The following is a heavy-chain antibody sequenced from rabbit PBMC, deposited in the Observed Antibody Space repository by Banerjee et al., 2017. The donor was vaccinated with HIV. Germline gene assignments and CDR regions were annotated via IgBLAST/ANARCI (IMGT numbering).Heavy chain of an antibody. CDR3: VRLFDL. CDR2: IDAGSTGNT. CDR1: GFSFSSTYW. Sequence: QEQLEESGGDLVKPEGSLTLTCTASGFSFSSTYWICWVRQAPGKGPEWIACIDAGSTGNTYYASWVNGRFTISSHNAQNTVDLQMNSLTAADTATYFCVRLFDLWGQGTLVTVS. V-gene: IGHV1S45*01. J-gene: IGHJ4*01.